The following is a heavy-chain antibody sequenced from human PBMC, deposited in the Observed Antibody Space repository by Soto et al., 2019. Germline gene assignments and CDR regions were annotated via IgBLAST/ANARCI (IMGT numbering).Heavy chain of an antibody. CDR1: EFTFSNYG. J-gene: IGHJ6*02. CDR3: ARGMVSTVTTNGMDV. D-gene: IGHD4-17*01. V-gene: IGHV3-30*03. Sequence: SGGSLRLSCAAAEFTFSNYGMHWVRQAPGKGLEWVAVVSYDGSNKYYADSVKGRFTISRDNSKNTLYLQMNSLRAEDTAVYYCARGMVSTVTTNGMDVWGQATTVTVSS. CDR2: VSYDGSNK.